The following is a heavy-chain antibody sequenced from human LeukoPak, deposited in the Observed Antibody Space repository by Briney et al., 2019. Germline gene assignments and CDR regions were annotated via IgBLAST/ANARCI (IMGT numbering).Heavy chain of an antibody. Sequence: GGSLRLSCAASGFTFSSYGMSWVRQAPGKGLECVSAISGSGGSTYYADSVKGRFTISRDNSKNTLYLQMNSLRAEDTAVYYCAKIFTWVRGAIARSARWWVEVTGDYWGQGTLVTVSS. CDR3: AKIFTWVRGAIARSARWWVEVTGDY. D-gene: IGHD3-10*01. J-gene: IGHJ4*02. V-gene: IGHV3-23*01. CDR2: ISGSGGST. CDR1: GFTFSSYG.